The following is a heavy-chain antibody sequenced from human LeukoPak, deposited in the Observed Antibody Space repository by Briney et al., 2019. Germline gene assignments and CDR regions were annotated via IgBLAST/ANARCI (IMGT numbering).Heavy chain of an antibody. J-gene: IGHJ4*02. Sequence: GGSLRLSCAASGFTFSSYGMHWVRQAPGKGLEWVAVISYDGGNKYYADSVKGRFTISRDNPKNTLHLQMNSLRAGDTAVYYCATDTVTTSSLDYWGQGTLVTVSS. CDR1: GFTFSSYG. V-gene: IGHV3-30*03. CDR2: ISYDGGNK. CDR3: ATDTVTTSSLDY. D-gene: IGHD4-17*01.